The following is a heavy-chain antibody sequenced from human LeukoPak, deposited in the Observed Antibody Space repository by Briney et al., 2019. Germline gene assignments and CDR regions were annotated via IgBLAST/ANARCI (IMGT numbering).Heavy chain of an antibody. CDR1: GFTFDKYA. CDR3: AKVLAGAGTRPLGY. J-gene: IGHJ4*02. CDR2: ISGSTGNT. Sequence: GGSLRLSCAASGFTFDKYAMSWVRQAPGKGLEWVSLISGSTGNTYYADSVQGRFTISRDNSKNTLFLQLNILRAEDTAVYYCAKVLAGAGTRPLGYWGQGTLVTVSS. D-gene: IGHD1-26*01. V-gene: IGHV3-23*01.